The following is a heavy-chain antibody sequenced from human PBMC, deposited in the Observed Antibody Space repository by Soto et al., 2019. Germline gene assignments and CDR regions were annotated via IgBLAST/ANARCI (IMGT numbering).Heavy chain of an antibody. D-gene: IGHD4-17*01. CDR3: ARGNDYGDFPYYYGMYV. J-gene: IGHJ6*02. V-gene: IGHV3-48*02. CDR1: GFTFSSYS. Sequence: EVQLVESGGGLVQPGGSLRLSCAASGFTFSSYSMNWVRQAPGKGLEWVSYISSSSSTIYYADSVKGRFTISRDNAKQSLYLQMNSLRDEDTAVYYCARGNDYGDFPYYYGMYVWGQGTTVTVSS. CDR2: ISSSSSTI.